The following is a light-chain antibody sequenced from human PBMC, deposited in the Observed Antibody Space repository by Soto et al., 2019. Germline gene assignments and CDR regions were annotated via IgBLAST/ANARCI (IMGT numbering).Light chain of an antibody. CDR1: RDINNF. J-gene: IGKJ1*01. V-gene: IGKV1-5*01. CDR2: AS. CDR3: QQYNSYSWT. Sequence: DIQLTQSPSSLSASVGDTVTITCRATRDINNFLAWYQERPGKAPKLLIYASTLHSGVPPRFRGSGTGTEFTLTISSLQPDDFATYYCQQYNSYSWTFGQGTKVEIK.